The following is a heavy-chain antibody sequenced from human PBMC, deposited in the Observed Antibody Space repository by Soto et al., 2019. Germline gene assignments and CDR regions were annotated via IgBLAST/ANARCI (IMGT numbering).Heavy chain of an antibody. V-gene: IGHV3-33*01. CDR3: ARVKLAGRGSFHY. CDR2: IWYDGSNK. CDR1: GFTFSSYG. J-gene: IGHJ4*02. D-gene: IGHD3-3*02. Sequence: GGSLRLSCAASGFTFSSYGMHWVRQAPGKGLEWVAVIWYDGSNKYYADSVKGRFTISRDNSKNTLYLQMNSLRAEDTAMYYCARVKLAGRGSFHYWGQGTLVTVSS.